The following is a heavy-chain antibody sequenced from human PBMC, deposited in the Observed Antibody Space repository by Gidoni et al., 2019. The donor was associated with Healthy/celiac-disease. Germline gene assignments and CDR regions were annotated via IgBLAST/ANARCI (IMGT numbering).Heavy chain of an antibody. D-gene: IGHD3-3*01. CDR3: AREITIFGVVIRYYFDY. CDR2: IIGSGGST. V-gene: IGHV3-23*01. CDR1: GFTFSSYA. Sequence: EVQLLESGGGLVQPGGSLRLPWAASGFTFSSYAMGWVRQAPGKGVEWFSAIIGSGGSTYYADSVKGRFTISRDNSKNTLYLQMNSLRAEDTAVYYCAREITIFGVVIRYYFDYWGQGTLVTVSS. J-gene: IGHJ4*02.